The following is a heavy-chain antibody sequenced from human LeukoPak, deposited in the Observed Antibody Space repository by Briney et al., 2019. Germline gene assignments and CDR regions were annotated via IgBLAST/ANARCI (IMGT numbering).Heavy chain of an antibody. CDR1: GFTLSSFG. J-gene: IGHJ4*02. Sequence: GGSLRLSCAASGFTLSSFGMHWVRQSPGKGLEWVAVIWYDGSTKVYADSVKGRFTISRDNSRNTLYLQVNSLRAEDTAVNYCARDRYSSMWSVFEYWGQGALVTVSS. CDR2: IWYDGSTK. D-gene: IGHD6-13*01. V-gene: IGHV3-33*01. CDR3: ARDRYSSMWSVFEY.